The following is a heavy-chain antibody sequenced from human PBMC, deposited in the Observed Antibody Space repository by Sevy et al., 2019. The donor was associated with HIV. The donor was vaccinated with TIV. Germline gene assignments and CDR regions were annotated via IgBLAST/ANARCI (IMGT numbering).Heavy chain of an antibody. V-gene: IGHV3-33*01. Sequence: GGSLRLSCAASGFTFSSYGMHWVRQAPGKGLEWVAVIWYDGSNKYYADSVKGRFTISRDNSKNTLYPQMNSLRAEDTAVYYCARDRGDYYDSSGYYFDYWGQGTLVTVSS. J-gene: IGHJ4*02. CDR3: ARDRGDYYDSSGYYFDY. CDR2: IWYDGSNK. D-gene: IGHD3-22*01. CDR1: GFTFSSYG.